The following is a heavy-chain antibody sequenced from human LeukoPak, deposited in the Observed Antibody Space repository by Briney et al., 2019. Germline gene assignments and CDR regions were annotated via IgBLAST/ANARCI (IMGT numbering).Heavy chain of an antibody. J-gene: IGHJ6*03. CDR3: ARGRIGWEYSSSSVGTYYYYYYMDV. V-gene: IGHV4-34*01. Sequence: PSETLSLTCAVYGGSFSGYYWSWIRQPPGKGLEWIGEINHSGSTNYNPSLKSRVTISVDTSKNQFSLKLSSVTAADTAVYYCARGRIGWEYSSSSVGTYYYYYYMDVWGKGTTVTVSS. CDR2: INHSGST. D-gene: IGHD6-6*01. CDR1: GGSFSGYY.